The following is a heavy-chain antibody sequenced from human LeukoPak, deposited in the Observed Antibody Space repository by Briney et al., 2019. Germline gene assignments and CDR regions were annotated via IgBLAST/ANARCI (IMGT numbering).Heavy chain of an antibody. D-gene: IGHD2-2*02. CDR1: GGSISSYY. CDR2: IYTSGST. CDR3: ARGEYQLLYAYFDY. J-gene: IGHJ4*02. V-gene: IGHV4-4*07. Sequence: SETLSLTWTVSGGSISSYYWSWIRQPAGKGMEWIGRIYTSGSTNYNPSLKSRVTMSVDTSKNQFSLKLSSVTAADTAVYYCARGEYQLLYAYFDYWGQGTLVTVSS.